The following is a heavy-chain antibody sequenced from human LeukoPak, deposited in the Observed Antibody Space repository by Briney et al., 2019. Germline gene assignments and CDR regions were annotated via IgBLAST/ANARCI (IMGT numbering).Heavy chain of an antibody. J-gene: IGHJ4*02. V-gene: IGHV4-34*01. Sequence: SETLSLTCAVYGGSFSGYYWSWIRQPPGKGLEWIGEINHSGSTNYYPSLKSRVTISVDTSKNQFSLKLSSVTAADTAVYYCARRYSSGWPFDYWGQGTLVTVSS. D-gene: IGHD6-19*01. CDR2: INHSGST. CDR1: GGSFSGYY. CDR3: ARRYSSGWPFDY.